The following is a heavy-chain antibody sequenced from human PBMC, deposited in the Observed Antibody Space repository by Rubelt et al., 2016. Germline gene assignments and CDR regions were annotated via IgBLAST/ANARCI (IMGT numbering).Heavy chain of an antibody. D-gene: IGHD3-10*02. V-gene: IGHV4-38-2*02. Sequence: QLQLHESGPGLVRPSETLSLTCSVSGYSITKGFHWGWIRQPPGKGLEWIGNIHHGGNTYYNPSLKSRVTITVDTSKNQFSLRLSSVTAPESAIYSCASSYTEYDYVHVELWGRGSLVTVSS. J-gene: IGHJ2*01. CDR1: GYSITKGFH. CDR2: IHHGGNT. CDR3: ASSYTEYDYVHVEL.